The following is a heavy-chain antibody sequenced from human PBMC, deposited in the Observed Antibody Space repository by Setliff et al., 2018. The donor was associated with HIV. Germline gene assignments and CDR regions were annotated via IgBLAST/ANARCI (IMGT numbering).Heavy chain of an antibody. CDR1: GLPFYNYW. Sequence: GGSLRLSCVASGLPFYNYWMTWLRRAPGRGLEWVANIKQDGSDMHYIESVKGQFTIFRDNAKNSVFLQMNSLRAEDTGVYYCATQTGFYNSHWYDYWGQGTMVTVSS. J-gene: IGHJ4*02. CDR3: ATQTGFYNSHWYDY. CDR2: IKQDGSDM. D-gene: IGHD6-13*01. V-gene: IGHV3-7*01.